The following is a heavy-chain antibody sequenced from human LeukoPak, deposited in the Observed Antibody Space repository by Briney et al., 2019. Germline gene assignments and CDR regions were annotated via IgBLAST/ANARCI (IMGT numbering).Heavy chain of an antibody. CDR3: ARTPLKYYDILTGFWFDP. CDR2: VYPGDSDT. CDR1: GYSFTSYW. Sequence: GESLQISCKGSGYSFTSYWIGWVRHMPGKGLEWMGRVYPGDSDTRYSPSFQGQVTISADKSISTAYLQWSSLKASDTAMYYCARTPLKYYDILTGFWFDPWGQGTLVTVSS. J-gene: IGHJ5*02. D-gene: IGHD3-9*01. V-gene: IGHV5-51*01.